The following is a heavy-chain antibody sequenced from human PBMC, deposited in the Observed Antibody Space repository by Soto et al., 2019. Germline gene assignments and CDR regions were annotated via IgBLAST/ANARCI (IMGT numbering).Heavy chain of an antibody. CDR3: AKAGGKVSTPFDP. CDR2: ISYDGSNK. V-gene: IGHV3-30*18. J-gene: IGHJ5*02. CDR1: GYSFVYG. Sequence: QVHLVESGGGVVQPGRSRRLSCAAGYSFVYGMHWVRQAPGKGLEWVSFISYDGSNKYYADSVKGRFTVSIDNSRNTVFLEMDRLRIEDTAVYYCAKAGGKVSTPFDPWGQGTLVTVSP. D-gene: IGHD2-8*01.